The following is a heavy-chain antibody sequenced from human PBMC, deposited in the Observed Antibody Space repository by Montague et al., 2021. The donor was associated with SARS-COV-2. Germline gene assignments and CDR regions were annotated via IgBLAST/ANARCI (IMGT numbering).Heavy chain of an antibody. V-gene: IGHV4-59*01. CDR3: TTGEGNYGWRYYFDY. CDR2: VDNSGGT. J-gene: IGHJ4*02. Sequence: SETLSLTCSVSGDSSRTKYWSWIRQPPGKGLEWIGYVDNSGGTDYSPSLRSRVTISIDRSKKQFSLSLNSVTTADTAKYYCTTGEGNYGWRYYFDYWGQGTLVTVSS. D-gene: IGHD3-10*01. CDR1: GDSSRTKY.